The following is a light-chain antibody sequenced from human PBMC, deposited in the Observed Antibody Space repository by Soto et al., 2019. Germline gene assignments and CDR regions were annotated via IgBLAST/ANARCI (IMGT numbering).Light chain of an antibody. CDR1: SSDAGGYNY. CDR3: NSYTSSSVV. Sequence: QSAPTQPASVSGSPGQSITISCTGTSSDAGGYNYVSWYQQHPGKAPKLMIYDVSNRPSGVSNRFSGSKSGNTASLTISGLQAEDEADYYCNSYTSSSVVFGGGTKLTVL. CDR2: DVS. J-gene: IGLJ2*01. V-gene: IGLV2-14*01.